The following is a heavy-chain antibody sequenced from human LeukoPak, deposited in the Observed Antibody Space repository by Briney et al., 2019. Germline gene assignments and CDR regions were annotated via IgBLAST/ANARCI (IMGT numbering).Heavy chain of an antibody. D-gene: IGHD4-17*01. CDR3: ARGDYGDYAGDY. J-gene: IGHJ4*02. CDR1: GFTVSSNY. CDR2: IYSGGST. V-gene: IGHV3-53*01. Sequence: VGSLRLSCAASGFTVSSNYMSWVRQAPGKGLEWVSVIYSGGSTYYADSVKGRFAISRDNSKNTLYLQMNSLRAEDTAVYYCARGDYGDYAGDYWGQGTLVTVSS.